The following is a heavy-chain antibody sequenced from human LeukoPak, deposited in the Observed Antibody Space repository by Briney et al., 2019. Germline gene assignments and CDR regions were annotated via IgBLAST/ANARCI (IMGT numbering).Heavy chain of an antibody. Sequence: SETLSLTCTVSGGSISSSSYYWGWIRQPPGKGLEWIGSIYYSGSTYYNPSLKSRVTISVDTSKNQFSLKLSSVTAADTAVYYCARRADYYDSSGYYYVGYYFDYWGQGTLVTVSS. CDR2: IYYSGST. V-gene: IGHV4-39*01. CDR3: ARRADYYDSSGYYYVGYYFDY. D-gene: IGHD3-22*01. J-gene: IGHJ4*02. CDR1: GGSISSSSYY.